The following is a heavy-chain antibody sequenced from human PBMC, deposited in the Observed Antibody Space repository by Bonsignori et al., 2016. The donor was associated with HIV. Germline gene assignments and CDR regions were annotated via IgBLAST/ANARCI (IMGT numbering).Heavy chain of an antibody. Sequence: QVQLVQSGAEVKKPGASVTISCKTSGFIFTTYGFHWVRQAPGQRLEWMGWINGDNGVTKYSQKFQGRVSIIRDTSASTAYMELSSLRSEDTAVFYCARDLLSIGXYFDSWGQGTLVTVS. CDR2: INGDNGVT. CDR1: GFIFTTYG. J-gene: IGHJ4*02. CDR3: ARDLLSIGXYFDS. D-gene: IGHD1-26*01. V-gene: IGHV1-3*01.